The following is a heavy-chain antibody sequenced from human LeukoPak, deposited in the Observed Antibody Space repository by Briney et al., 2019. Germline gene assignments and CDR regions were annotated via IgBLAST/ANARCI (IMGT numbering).Heavy chain of an antibody. D-gene: IGHD3-3*01. J-gene: IGHJ4*02. CDR1: GGTFSSYA. V-gene: IGHV1-69*04. Sequence: SVKVSCKASGGTFSSYAISWVRQAPGQGLEWMGRIIPILGIANYAQKFQGRVTITADKSTSTAYMELSSLRSEDTAVYYCARALGPFDYDFLLDYWGQGTLVTVSS. CDR2: IIPILGIA. CDR3: ARALGPFDYDFLLDY.